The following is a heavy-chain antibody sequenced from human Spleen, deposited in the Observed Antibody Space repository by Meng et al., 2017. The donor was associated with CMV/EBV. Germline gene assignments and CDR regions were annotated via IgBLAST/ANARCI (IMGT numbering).Heavy chain of an antibody. CDR3: AKSRLVGATTDY. CDR2: IYSGGSST. Sequence: GESLKISCAASGFTFSDFAMNWVRQAPGKGLEWVSVIYSGGSSTYYVDSVKGRFTISRDNSKNTLYLQMKSLRTEDTALYYCAKSRLVGATTDYWGQGTLVTVSS. J-gene: IGHJ4*02. CDR1: GFTFSDFA. D-gene: IGHD1-26*01. V-gene: IGHV3-23*03.